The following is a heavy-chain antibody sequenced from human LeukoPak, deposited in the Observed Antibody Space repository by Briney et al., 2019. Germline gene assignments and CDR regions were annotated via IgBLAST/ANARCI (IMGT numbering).Heavy chain of an antibody. CDR1: GGSTTGYF. D-gene: IGHD2-21*02. CDR3: ARHMSVTYDAFDL. V-gene: IGHV4-59*08. J-gene: IGHJ3*01. CDR2: VFYSGGT. Sequence: SETLSLTCTISGGSTTGYFWSWIRQPPGKGLEWIGYVFYSGGTLYNPSLESRVTITVDTSKTHFSLELTSVTAADTAVYYCARHMSVTYDAFDLWGRGTMVTVSS.